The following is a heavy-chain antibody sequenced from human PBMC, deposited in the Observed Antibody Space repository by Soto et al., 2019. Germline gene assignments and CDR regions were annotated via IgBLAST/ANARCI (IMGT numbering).Heavy chain of an antibody. CDR1: GYTFTSYG. Sequence: ASVKVSCKASGYTFTSYGISWVRQAPGQGLEWMGWISAYNGNTNYVQKLQGRVTMTTDTSTSTAYMELRSLRSDDTAVYYCARDFLALGRGAFDIWGQGTMVTVSS. J-gene: IGHJ3*02. CDR3: ARDFLALGRGAFDI. D-gene: IGHD7-27*01. CDR2: ISAYNGNT. V-gene: IGHV1-18*01.